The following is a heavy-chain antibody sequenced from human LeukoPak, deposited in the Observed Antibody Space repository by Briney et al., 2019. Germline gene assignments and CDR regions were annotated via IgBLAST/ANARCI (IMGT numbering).Heavy chain of an antibody. CDR1: GFTFSNCA. D-gene: IGHD5-18*01. V-gene: IGHV3-23*01. CDR2: VSGTGGST. Sequence: GGSLRLSCAASGFTFSNCAMNWVRQAPGKGLEWVSTVSGTGGSTYYADSVKGRFTISKDNSKSTLYLQMNSLRAEDTAIYYCAKIPDLQPPWYFDHWGRGTLVTVSS. CDR3: AKIPDLQPPWYFDH. J-gene: IGHJ2*01.